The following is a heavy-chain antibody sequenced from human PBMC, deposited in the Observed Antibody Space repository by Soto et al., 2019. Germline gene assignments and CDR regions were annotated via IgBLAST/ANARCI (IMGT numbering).Heavy chain of an antibody. V-gene: IGHV3-23*01. J-gene: IGHJ4*02. CDR1: GFTFSSYA. CDR3: AKAGFFDLRHENSYFDY. Sequence: GGSLRLSCAASGFTFSSYAMSWVRQAPGKGLEWVSAISGSGGSTYYADSVKGRFTISRDNSKNTLYLQMNSLRAEDTAVYYCAKAGFFDLRHENSYFDYWGQGTLVTVSS. D-gene: IGHD3-3*01. CDR2: ISGSGGST.